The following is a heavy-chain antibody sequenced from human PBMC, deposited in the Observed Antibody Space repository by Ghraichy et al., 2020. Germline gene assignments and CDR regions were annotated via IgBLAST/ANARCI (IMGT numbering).Heavy chain of an antibody. D-gene: IGHD5-18*01. Sequence: GGSLRLSCTASGFTFSDYSMIWVRQAPGQGLEWVSSISRRSSPTYYADSVQGRFTISRDNAKNSVYLQMNSLRAEDTALYYCVRQVGDDSSNWFDPWGQGTLVTVSS. J-gene: IGHJ5*02. CDR3: VRQVGDDSSNWFDP. CDR1: GFTFSDYS. CDR2: ISRRSSPT. V-gene: IGHV3-21*01.